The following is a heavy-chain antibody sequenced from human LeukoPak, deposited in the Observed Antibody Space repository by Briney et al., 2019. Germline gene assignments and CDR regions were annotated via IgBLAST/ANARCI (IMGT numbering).Heavy chain of an antibody. CDR3: AKDLKAVLFAYFDY. CDR2: ISSSGGDT. J-gene: IGHJ4*02. D-gene: IGHD3-16*01. Sequence: GGSLRLSCAASGFTLSSYAMSWVRQAPGKGLEWVSAISSSGGDTYYADSVKGRFTMSRDMAKDTLYLRMNSLRAEDTAVYYCAKDLKAVLFAYFDYWGQGTLVTVSS. V-gene: IGHV3-23*01. CDR1: GFTLSSYA.